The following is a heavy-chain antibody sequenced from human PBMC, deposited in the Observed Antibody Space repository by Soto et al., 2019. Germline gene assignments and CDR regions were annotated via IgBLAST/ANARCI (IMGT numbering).Heavy chain of an antibody. J-gene: IGHJ4*02. CDR3: ARGWGYFDY. Sequence: SETLSLTCTVSGGSISNYYWSWIRQPPGRGLEWIGYIYYSGSTNYNPSLKSRVTISLDTSKNQFSLRLSSVTAADTAVYYCARGWGYFDYWGQGTLVTVSS. V-gene: IGHV4-59*01. CDR1: GGSISNYY. D-gene: IGHD7-27*01. CDR2: IYYSGST.